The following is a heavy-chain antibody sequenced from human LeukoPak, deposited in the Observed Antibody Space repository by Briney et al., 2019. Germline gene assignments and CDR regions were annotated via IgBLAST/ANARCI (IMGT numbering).Heavy chain of an antibody. V-gene: IGHV4-34*01. D-gene: IGHD6-13*01. CDR3: ARSGSKQQPLGY. CDR1: GGSFSGYY. Sequence: SETLSLTCAVYGGSFSGYYWSWIRQPPGKGLEWIWEINHSGSTNYNPSLKSRVTISVETSKNQFSLKLSSVTAADTAVYYCARSGSKQQPLGYWGQGTLVTVSS. J-gene: IGHJ4*02. CDR2: INHSGST.